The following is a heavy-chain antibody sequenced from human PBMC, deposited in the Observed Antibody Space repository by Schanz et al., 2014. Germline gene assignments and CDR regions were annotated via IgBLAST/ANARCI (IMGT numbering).Heavy chain of an antibody. D-gene: IGHD2-15*01. CDR1: GFTFSSYA. V-gene: IGHV3-23*04. CDR3: GRGRVLES. Sequence: EVHLVESGGGLVQPGGSLRLSCAASGFTFSSYAMSWGRQAPGKGLEWVSAISGSGGSTYYADSEKGRVTISRDNSKRTLYLQVNSLRPEDRAVDYCGRGRVLESWGQGTLVTVSS. J-gene: IGHJ5*02. CDR2: ISGSGGST.